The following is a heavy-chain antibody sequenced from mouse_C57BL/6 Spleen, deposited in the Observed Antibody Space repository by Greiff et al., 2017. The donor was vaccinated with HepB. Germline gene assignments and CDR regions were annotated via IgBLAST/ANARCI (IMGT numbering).Heavy chain of an antibody. Sequence: DVKLQESGGGLVKPGGSLKLSCAASGFTFSDYGMHWVRQAPEKGLEWVAYISSGSSTIYYADTVKGRFTISRDNAKNTLFLQMTSLRSEDTAMYYCARDDYDGDYFDYWGQGTTLTVSS. J-gene: IGHJ2*01. D-gene: IGHD2-4*01. V-gene: IGHV5-17*01. CDR1: GFTFSDYG. CDR3: ARDDYDGDYFDY. CDR2: ISSGSSTI.